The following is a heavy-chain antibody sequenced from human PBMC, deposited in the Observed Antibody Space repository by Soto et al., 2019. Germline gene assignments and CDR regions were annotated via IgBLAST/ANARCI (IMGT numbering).Heavy chain of an antibody. CDR2: INAGNGNT. D-gene: IGHD1-26*01. V-gene: IGHV1-3*01. CDR1: GYTFTSYA. CDR3: SRDLRGSYLYFMYG. Sequence: QVQLVQSGAEVKKPGASVKVSCKASGYTFTSYAMHWVRQAPGQRLEWMGWINAGNGNTKYSQKFQGRVTITRDTSASTAYMELSSLRSEDTAVYYCSRDLRGSYLYFMYGWGKGTTVTVSS. J-gene: IGHJ6*03.